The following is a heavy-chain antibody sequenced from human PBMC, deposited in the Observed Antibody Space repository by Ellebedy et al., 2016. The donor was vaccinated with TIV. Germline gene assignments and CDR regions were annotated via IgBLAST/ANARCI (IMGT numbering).Heavy chain of an antibody. CDR2: IYYTGNI. J-gene: IGHJ4*02. V-gene: IGHV4-39*07. CDR3: ARHASPPMIVVVAIDS. CDR1: GGSISSNTYY. Sequence: MPSETLSLTCTVSGGSISSNTYYWGWIRQPPGKGLEWIGSIYYTGNIYHNPSLKSRVTMSVDTSRNEFSLKLNSVTAADTAVYYCARHASPPMIVVVAIDSWGQGTLVTVSS. D-gene: IGHD3-22*01.